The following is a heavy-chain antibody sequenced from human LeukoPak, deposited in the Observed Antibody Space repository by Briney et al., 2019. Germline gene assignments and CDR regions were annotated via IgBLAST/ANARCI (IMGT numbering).Heavy chain of an antibody. CDR1: GGTFSSYA. D-gene: IGHD3/OR15-3a*01. CDR3: ARVGLEDWYFDL. V-gene: IGHV1-2*02. CDR2: INPNSGGT. Sequence: EASVKVSCKASGGTFSSYAISWVRQAPGQGLEWMGWINPNSGGTNYAQKFQGRVTMTRDTSISTAYMELSRLRSDDTAVYYCARVGLEDWYFDLWGRGTLVTVSS. J-gene: IGHJ2*01.